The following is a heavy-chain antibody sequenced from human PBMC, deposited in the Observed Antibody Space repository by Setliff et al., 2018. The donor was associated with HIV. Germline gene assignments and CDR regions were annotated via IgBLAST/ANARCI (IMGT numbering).Heavy chain of an antibody. D-gene: IGHD3-22*01. CDR2: IYHSGST. CDR1: GGSMSSSNW. Sequence: SETLSLTCAVSGGSMSSSNWWSWVRQPPGKGLEWIGEIYHSGSTYYSPSLKSRVSFSVDTSKNQLSLKLRSVTAADSAMYYCVRQKETYYYDSSGYPAYFDYWGQGTLVTVSS. J-gene: IGHJ4*02. V-gene: IGHV4-4*02. CDR3: VRQKETYYYDSSGYPAYFDY.